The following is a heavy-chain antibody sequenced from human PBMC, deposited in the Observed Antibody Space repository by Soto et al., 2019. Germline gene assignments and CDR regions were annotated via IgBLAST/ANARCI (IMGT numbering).Heavy chain of an antibody. V-gene: IGHV3-7*01. Sequence: GGSLRLSCAASGFTFSSYWMSWVRQAPGKGLEWVANIKQDGSEKYYVDSVKGRFTISRDNAKNSLYLQMNSLRAEDTAVYYCARRSIYDILTPWGLVSPFYYYYYMDVWGKGTTVTVSS. J-gene: IGHJ6*03. D-gene: IGHD3-9*01. CDR1: GFTFSSYW. CDR3: ARRSIYDILTPWGLVSPFYYYYYMDV. CDR2: IKQDGSEK.